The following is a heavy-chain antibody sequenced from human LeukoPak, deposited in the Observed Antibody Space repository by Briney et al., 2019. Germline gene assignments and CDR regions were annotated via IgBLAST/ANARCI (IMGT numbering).Heavy chain of an antibody. V-gene: IGHV1-18*01. CDR1: GYTYTSYG. D-gene: IGHD5-18*01. J-gene: IGHJ4*02. CDR2: ISAYNGNT. CDR3: ASLDTAMGYYFYY. Sequence: ASVRDSRKASGYTYTSYGISWVRQAPGQGLEWTGWISAYNGNTNYAQKLQGRVTMTTATSTSTAYMELRSLRSDDTAVYYCASLDTAMGYYFYYCGERTLLTVSS.